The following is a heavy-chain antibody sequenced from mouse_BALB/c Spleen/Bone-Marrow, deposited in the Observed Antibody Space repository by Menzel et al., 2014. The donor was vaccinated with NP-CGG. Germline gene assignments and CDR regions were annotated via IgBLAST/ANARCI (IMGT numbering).Heavy chain of an antibody. Sequence: VMLVESAAELARPGASVKMSCKASGYTFTSYTMHWVNQRPGQGLEWIGYINPSSGYTEYNQKFKDKTTLTADKSSSTAYMQLSSLTSEDSAVYYCARLTGTSYAMDYWGQGTSVTVSS. CDR3: ARLTGTSYAMDY. CDR2: INPSSGYT. V-gene: IGHV1-4*02. CDR1: GYTFTSYT. D-gene: IGHD4-1*01. J-gene: IGHJ4*01.